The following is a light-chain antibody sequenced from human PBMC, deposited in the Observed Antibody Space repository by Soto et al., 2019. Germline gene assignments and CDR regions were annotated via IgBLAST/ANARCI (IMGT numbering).Light chain of an antibody. J-gene: IGKJ5*01. V-gene: IGKV1-39*01. Sequence: DRVTITCRARPSISSYLNWYHQKPVKSPKLLIYAASTLQSGVPSRFSGSGSGTAFTLTISSRQPEDFATYYCQQCYSTPITFGQGTRLEIK. CDR2: AAS. CDR3: QQCYSTPIT. CDR1: PSISSY.